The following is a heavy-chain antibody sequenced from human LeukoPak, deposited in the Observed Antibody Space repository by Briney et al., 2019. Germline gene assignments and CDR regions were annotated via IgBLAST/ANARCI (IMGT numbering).Heavy chain of an antibody. CDR2: IYTSGST. J-gene: IGHJ4*02. V-gene: IGHV4-61*02. CDR1: GGSIRSGSYY. Sequence: SQTLSLTCTVSGGSIRSGSYYWSWIRRPAGKGLEWIGRIYTSGSTNYNPSLKSRVTISVDTSKNQFSLKLSSVTAADTAVYYCARVQLELPEVYYFDYWGQGTLVTVSS. CDR3: ARVQLELPEVYYFDY. D-gene: IGHD1-7*01.